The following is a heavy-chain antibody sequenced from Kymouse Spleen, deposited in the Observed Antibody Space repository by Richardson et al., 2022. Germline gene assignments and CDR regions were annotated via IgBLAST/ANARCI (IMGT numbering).Heavy chain of an antibody. Sequence: QVQLQQWGAGLLKPSETLSLTCAVYGGSFSGYYWSWIRQPPGKGLEWIGEINHSGSTNYNPSLKSRVTISVDTSKNQFSLKLSSVTAADTAVYYCARGGIAARPSYYYYGMDVWGQGTTVTVSS. J-gene: IGHJ6*02. CDR1: GGSFSGYY. D-gene: IGHD6-6*01. CDR3: ARGGIAARPSYYYYGMDV. CDR2: INHSGST. V-gene: IGHV4-34*01.